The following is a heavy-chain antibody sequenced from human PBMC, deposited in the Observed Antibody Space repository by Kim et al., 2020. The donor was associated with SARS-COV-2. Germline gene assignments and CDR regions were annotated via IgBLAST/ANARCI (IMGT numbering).Heavy chain of an antibody. V-gene: IGHV1-8*01. Sequence: ASVKVSCKTSGYTFTSYDISWVRQATGQGLEWMGWMNPNSGNTGYVQKFQGRVTMTRDTSISTAYMELSSLRSEDTAVYYCARAVTTHLSDGVDVWGQGTTVTVSS. D-gene: IGHD4-17*01. CDR2: MNPNSGNT. CDR3: ARAVTTHLSDGVDV. J-gene: IGHJ6*02. CDR1: GYTFTSYD.